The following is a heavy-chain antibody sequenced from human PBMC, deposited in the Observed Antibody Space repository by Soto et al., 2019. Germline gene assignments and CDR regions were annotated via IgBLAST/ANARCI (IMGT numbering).Heavy chain of an antibody. V-gene: IGHV1-18*01. J-gene: IGHJ6*02. D-gene: IGHD2-2*01. CDR1: GYTFTNYG. CDR3: AMGASSSSTTCYYNFRYGLAV. Sequence: QVQLVQSGPEVKNPGASLKVSCKASGYTFTNYGITWVRQAPGQGLEWMGWITASNGNANYAREIQGRLTLTRDTSTNTASMELRSLRSDDTAVYYCAMGASSSSTTCYYNFRYGLAVWGQGTTVIVSS. CDR2: ITASNGNA.